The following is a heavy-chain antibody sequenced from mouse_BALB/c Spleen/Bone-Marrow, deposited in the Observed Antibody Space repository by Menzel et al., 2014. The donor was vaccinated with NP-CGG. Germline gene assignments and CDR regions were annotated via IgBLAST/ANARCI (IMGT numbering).Heavy chain of an antibody. Sequence: LVKTGASVKISCKASGHSFTGYYMHWVMQSHGKSLEWIGYISCYNGATSYNQKFKGKASFTVDTSSSTAYMQFNSLTSEDSAVYFCARRDYRYDGFAYWGQGTLVTVSA. CDR3: ARRDYRYDGFAY. J-gene: IGHJ3*01. CDR2: ISCYNGAT. CDR1: GHSFTGYY. D-gene: IGHD2-14*01. V-gene: IGHV1S34*01.